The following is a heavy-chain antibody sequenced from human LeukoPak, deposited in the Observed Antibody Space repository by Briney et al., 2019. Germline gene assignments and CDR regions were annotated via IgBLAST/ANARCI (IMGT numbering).Heavy chain of an antibody. Sequence: GGSLRLFYAASGFTFNSYEMNWVRPAPGKGLEWVSYISSSGSTIYYADSVKGRFTISRDNAKNSLYLQMNSLRAEDTAVYFCARRHSSVLDPWGQGTLVTVSS. V-gene: IGHV3-48*03. CDR3: ARRHSSVLDP. CDR2: ISSSGSTI. J-gene: IGHJ5*02. D-gene: IGHD6-19*01. CDR1: GFTFNSYE.